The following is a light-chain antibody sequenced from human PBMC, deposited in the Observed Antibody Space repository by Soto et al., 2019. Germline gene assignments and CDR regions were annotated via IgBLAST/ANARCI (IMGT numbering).Light chain of an antibody. CDR1: QDITHY. V-gene: IGKV1-33*01. CDR3: QQSYSTSWT. Sequence: DIQMTQSPSSLSTSVGDRVTITCQASQDITHYLNWYQQKPGKAPKLLIYDASNLETGVPSRFSGSGSGTDFTFTISSLQPEDIATYYCQQSYSTSWTFGQGTKVDIK. J-gene: IGKJ1*01. CDR2: DAS.